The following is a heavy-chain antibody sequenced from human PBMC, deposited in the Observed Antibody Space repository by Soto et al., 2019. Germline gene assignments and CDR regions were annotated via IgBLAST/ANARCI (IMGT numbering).Heavy chain of an antibody. D-gene: IGHD3-3*01. J-gene: IGHJ4*02. V-gene: IGHV3-11*01. CDR3: ASDGVLATGPIDY. CDR1: GFTLSDYY. Sequence: GGSLRLSCAASGFTLSDYYMSWIRQAPGKGLEWLSYISSSGGTIYYVDSVRGRFTIARDNAKNSMFLQMNSLRAEDTAVYFCASDGVLATGPIDYWGQGTVVTVSS. CDR2: ISSSGGTI.